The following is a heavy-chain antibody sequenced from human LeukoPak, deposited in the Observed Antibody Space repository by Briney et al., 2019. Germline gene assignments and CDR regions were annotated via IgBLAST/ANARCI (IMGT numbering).Heavy chain of an antibody. CDR1: GGSVSTSDYY. J-gene: IGHJ4*02. CDR2: IFYNGKT. Sequence: SETLSLTCTVSGGSVSTSDYYWGWIRQTPGKGLEWIGDIFYNGKTNYNPSLKGRVTISIDTSKNQFSLKLPSVTAADTAVYYCARFFDSWGKGTRVTVSS. V-gene: IGHV4-39*07. CDR3: ARFFDS.